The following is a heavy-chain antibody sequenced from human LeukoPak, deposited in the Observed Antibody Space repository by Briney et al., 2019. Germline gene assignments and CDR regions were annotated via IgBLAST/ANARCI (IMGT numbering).Heavy chain of an antibody. CDR3: ARHSIHCSGGSCYGDY. J-gene: IGHJ4*02. CDR2: IDPSDSYT. Sequence: GESLKISCKGSGYSFTSYWISWVRQMPGKGLEWMGRIDPSDSYTNYSPSFQGHVTISADKSISTAYLQWSSLKAADTAMYYCARHSIHCSGGSCYGDYWGQGTLVTVSS. D-gene: IGHD2-15*01. V-gene: IGHV5-10-1*01. CDR1: GYSFTSYW.